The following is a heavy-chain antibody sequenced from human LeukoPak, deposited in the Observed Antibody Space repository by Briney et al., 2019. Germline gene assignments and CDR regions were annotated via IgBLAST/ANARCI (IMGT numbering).Heavy chain of an antibody. CDR2: IYYSGST. J-gene: IGHJ4*02. V-gene: IGHV4-31*11. CDR1: GGSFSGYY. CDR3: AREIGDYGGYNYFDY. Sequence: PSETLSLTCAVYGGSFSGYYWSWIRQHPGKGLEWIGYIYYSGSTYYNPSLKSRVTISVDTSKNQFSLKLSSVTAADTAVYYCAREIGDYGGYNYFDYWGQGTLVTVSS. D-gene: IGHD4-17*01.